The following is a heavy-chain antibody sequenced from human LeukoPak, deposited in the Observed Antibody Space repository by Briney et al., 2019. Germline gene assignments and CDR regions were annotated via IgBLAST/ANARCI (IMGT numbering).Heavy chain of an antibody. CDR2: MSYSGST. V-gene: IGHV4-39*01. CDR3: ASLISSGWYDADY. CDR1: GGSISSSSYF. Sequence: SETLSLTCTVSGGSISSSSYFWGWIRQPPGKGLEWVGSMSYSGSTYYNPSLKSRVTISVDTSKDQFSLKLSSVTAADTAVYYCASLISSGWYDADYWGQGTLVTVSS. D-gene: IGHD6-19*01. J-gene: IGHJ4*02.